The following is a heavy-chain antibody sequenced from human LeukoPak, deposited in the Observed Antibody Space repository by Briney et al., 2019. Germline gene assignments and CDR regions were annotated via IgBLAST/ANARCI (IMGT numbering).Heavy chain of an antibody. CDR2: FSGSGGST. D-gene: IGHD3-22*01. J-gene: IGHJ4*02. CDR3: AGSGYYDEYYFDY. Sequence: GGPLRLSCAASGFTFSSYAMSWVPQAPGKGREGVSAFSGSGGSTYYADSVKGRFTISRDNSKNTLYLQMNSLRAEDTAVYYCAGSGYYDEYYFDYWGQGTLVTVSS. V-gene: IGHV3-23*01. CDR1: GFTFSSYA.